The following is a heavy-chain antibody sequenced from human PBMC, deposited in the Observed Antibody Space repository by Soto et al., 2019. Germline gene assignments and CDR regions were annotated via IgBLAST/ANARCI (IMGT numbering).Heavy chain of an antibody. V-gene: IGHV3-30*18. D-gene: IGHD2-21*01. CDR1: GFSFSTHV. CDR3: VKGLAFMADN. CDR2: ILYDGSKE. Sequence: PGGSLRLSCIDSGFSFSTHVMDWVRQAPGKGLEWVARILYDGSKEYYADSVKGRFTISRDNSRNTLFLQMDSLRVEDTATYYCVKGLAFMADNWGQGTPVTVSS. J-gene: IGHJ4*02.